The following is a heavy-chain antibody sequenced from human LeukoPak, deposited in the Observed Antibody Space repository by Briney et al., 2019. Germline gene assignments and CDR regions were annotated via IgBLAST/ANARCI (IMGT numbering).Heavy chain of an antibody. J-gene: IGHJ6*04. D-gene: IGHD3-10*02. V-gene: IGHV3-48*03. CDR1: GFTFSSYE. CDR3: TELGITMIGGV. CDR2: ISSSGSAI. Sequence: GGSLRLSCAASGFTFSSYEMNWVRQAPGKGLEWVSYISSSGSAIYYADSVKGRFTISRDNAKNSLYLQMNSLRAQDTAVYYCTELGITMIGGVWGKGTTVTISS.